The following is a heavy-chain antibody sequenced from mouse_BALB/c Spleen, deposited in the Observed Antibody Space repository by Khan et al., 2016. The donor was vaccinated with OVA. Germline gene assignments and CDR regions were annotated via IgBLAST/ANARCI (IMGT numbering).Heavy chain of an antibody. CDR2: IWGDGST. J-gene: IGHJ4*01. Sequence: VELKQSGPGLVAPSQSLSITCTVSGFPLSSNGVSWVRQPPGKGLEWLGVIWGDGSTNYLPTLTSRLIITKDNSQSQVFLKLNSLQTDDTATYYCAKFTPEDYSMDYWGQGTSVTVSS. D-gene: IGHD1-1*01. CDR3: AKFTPEDYSMDY. V-gene: IGHV2-3*01. CDR1: GFPLSSNG.